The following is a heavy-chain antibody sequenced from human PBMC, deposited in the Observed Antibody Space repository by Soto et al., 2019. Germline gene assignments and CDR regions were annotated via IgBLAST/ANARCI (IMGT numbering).Heavy chain of an antibody. CDR2: ISSSSSYI. J-gene: IGHJ5*02. D-gene: IGHD3-22*01. V-gene: IGHV3-21*01. CDR1: GFTFSSYS. CDR3: ARAKYYYDSHTGGWFDP. Sequence: EVQLVESGGGLVKPGGSLRLSCAASGFTFSSYSMNWVRQAPGKGLELVSSISSSSSYIYYADSVKGRFTISRDNAKNSLYLQMNSLRAEETAVYYCARAKYYYDSHTGGWFDPWGQGTLVTVSS.